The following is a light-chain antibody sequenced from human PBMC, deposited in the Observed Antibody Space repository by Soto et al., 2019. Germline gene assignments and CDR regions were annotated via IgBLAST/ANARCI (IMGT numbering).Light chain of an antibody. CDR2: DDF. Sequence: SYELTQPPSVSVAPGQTAKITCGGSDIGRRSVHWYQQKPGQAPILVAYDDFDRPLGIPDRISGSKSGNTATLTITRVEAGDEADYYCQVWTSSGDLLFGGGTKVTVL. J-gene: IGLJ3*02. CDR3: QVWTSSGDLL. V-gene: IGLV3-21*02. CDR1: DIGRRS.